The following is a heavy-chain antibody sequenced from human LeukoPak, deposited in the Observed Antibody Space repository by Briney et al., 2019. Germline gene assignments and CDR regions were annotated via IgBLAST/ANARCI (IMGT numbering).Heavy chain of an antibody. D-gene: IGHD6-13*01. CDR1: GGSFSGYY. CDR3: AREGSSSPWDY. J-gene: IGHJ4*02. Sequence: PSETLSLTCAVYGGSFSGYYWSWIRQPPGKGLEWIGVINHSGSTNYNPPLKSRVTISVDTSKNQFSLKLSSVTAADTAVYYCAREGSSSPWDYWGQGTLVTVSS. CDR2: INHSGST. V-gene: IGHV4-34*01.